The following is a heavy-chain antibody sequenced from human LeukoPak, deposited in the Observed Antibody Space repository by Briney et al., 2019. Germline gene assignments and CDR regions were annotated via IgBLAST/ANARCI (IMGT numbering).Heavy chain of an antibody. Sequence: PGGSLRLSCAASGFTFSDYYMSWIRQDPGKGLEWVSYISSSGSTIYYADSVKGRFTISRDNSKNTLYLQMNSLRAEDTAVYYCAKDRYSSGRYVFDYWGQGTLVTVSS. J-gene: IGHJ4*02. CDR3: AKDRYSSGRYVFDY. CDR2: ISSSGSTI. D-gene: IGHD6-19*01. V-gene: IGHV3-11*01. CDR1: GFTFSDYY.